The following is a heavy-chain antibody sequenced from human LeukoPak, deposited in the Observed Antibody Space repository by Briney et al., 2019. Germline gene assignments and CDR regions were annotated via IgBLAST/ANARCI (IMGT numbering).Heavy chain of an antibody. Sequence: PSETLSLTCTVSGGSISSYYWNWIRQPAGKGLEWIGHIYTSGSTNYNSSLKSRVTMSVDTSKNQFSVKLNSVIAADTAMYYCARGVYFGNGYYFDYWGQGTLVTVSS. CDR1: GGSISSYY. V-gene: IGHV4-4*07. D-gene: IGHD2-8*01. CDR2: IYTSGST. J-gene: IGHJ4*02. CDR3: ARGVYFGNGYYFDY.